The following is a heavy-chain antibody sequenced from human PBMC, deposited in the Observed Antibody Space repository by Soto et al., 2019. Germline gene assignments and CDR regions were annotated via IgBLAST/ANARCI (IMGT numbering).Heavy chain of an antibody. CDR3: AKAGSGWYLGVSDY. Sequence: EVQLLESGGRLVQPGGSLRLSCAATGFTFSSYAMSWVRQSPGRGLEWVSAISGSGGSTYHADSVRGRFTISRDNSKNTLYLQMNSLRAEDTAVYYCAKAGSGWYLGVSDYWGQGTLVTVSS. CDR2: ISGSGGST. D-gene: IGHD6-19*01. CDR1: GFTFSSYA. V-gene: IGHV3-23*01. J-gene: IGHJ4*02.